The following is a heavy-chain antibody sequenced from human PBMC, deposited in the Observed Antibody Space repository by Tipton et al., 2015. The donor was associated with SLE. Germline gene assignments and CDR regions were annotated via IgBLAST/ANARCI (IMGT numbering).Heavy chain of an antibody. Sequence: SLRLSCAASGFTFRNFGMHWVRQAPGKGLEWVSSISSSSRYIYHAESLKGRFTISRDNAKNSLYLQMNSLRVEDTAVYFCAGDDYASGITWGQGTLVTVSS. J-gene: IGHJ5*02. CDR2: ISSSSRYI. CDR3: AGDDYASGIT. CDR1: GFTFRNFG. D-gene: IGHD3-10*01. V-gene: IGHV3-21*03.